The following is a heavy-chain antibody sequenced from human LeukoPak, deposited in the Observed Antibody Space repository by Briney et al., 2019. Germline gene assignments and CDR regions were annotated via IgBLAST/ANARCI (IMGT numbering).Heavy chain of an antibody. V-gene: IGHV3-23*01. J-gene: IGHJ4*02. CDR3: AKARSGFTYGFDY. D-gene: IGHD5-18*01. CDR2: ISGSGGNT. CDR1: GFTFSSYA. Sequence: GGSLRLSCAASGFTFSSYAMSWVRRAPGKGLEWVSTISGSGGNTYYADSVKGRVTISRDNSKNTLFLQMNSLRAEDTAVYYCAKARSGFTYGFDYWGQGTLVTVSS.